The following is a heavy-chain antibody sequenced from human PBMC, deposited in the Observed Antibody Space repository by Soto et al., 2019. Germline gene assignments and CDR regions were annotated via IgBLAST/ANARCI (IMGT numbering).Heavy chain of an antibody. D-gene: IGHD3-10*01. CDR1: GGSISSYY. V-gene: IGHV4-59*01. J-gene: IGHJ1*01. Sequence: SETLSLTCTVSGGSISSYYWSWIRQPPGKGLEWIGNIYYSGSTNYSPSLKSRVTISVDTSKNQFSLKLSSVTAADTAVYYCARDAPGVYLQYWGQGTLVTISS. CDR2: IYYSGST. CDR3: ARDAPGVYLQY.